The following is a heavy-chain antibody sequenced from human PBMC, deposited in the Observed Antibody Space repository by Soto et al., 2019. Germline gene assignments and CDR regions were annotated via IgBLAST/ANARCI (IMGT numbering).Heavy chain of an antibody. D-gene: IGHD4-17*01. V-gene: IGHV4-4*02. CDR3: ARETYGDYVGYLDP. J-gene: IGHJ5*02. Sequence: SETLSLTCAVSGGSISSSNWWSWVRQPPGKGLEWIGEIYHSGSTIYNPSLKSRVTISVDRSKNQFSLKVRSVTAADTAVYYCARETYGDYVGYLDPWGQGIQVTVSS. CDR1: GGSISSSNW. CDR2: IYHSGST.